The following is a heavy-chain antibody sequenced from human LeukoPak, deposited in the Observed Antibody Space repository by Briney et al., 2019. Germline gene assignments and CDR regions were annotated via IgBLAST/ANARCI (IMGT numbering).Heavy chain of an antibody. CDR1: GGSISSYY. J-gene: IGHJ6*02. V-gene: IGHV4-59*06. CDR2: IYYSGST. D-gene: IGHD3-10*01. CDR3: ARVSGYYGSGRVGYGMDV. Sequence: KASETLSLTCTVSGGSISSYYWSWIRQHPGKGLEWIGYIYYSGSTYYNPSLKSRVTISVDTSKNQFSLKLSSVTAADTAVYYCARVSGYYGSGRVGYGMDVWGQGTTVTVSS.